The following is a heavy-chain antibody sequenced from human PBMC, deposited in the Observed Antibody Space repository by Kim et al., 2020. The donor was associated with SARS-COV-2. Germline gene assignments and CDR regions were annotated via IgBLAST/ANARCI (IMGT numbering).Heavy chain of an antibody. Sequence: ASVKVSCKASGYTFTSYGISWVRQAPGQGLEWMGWISAYNGNTNYAQKLQGRVTMTTDTSTSTAYMELRSLRSDDTAVYYCARDHKFSSSGYYSRFDYWGQGTLVTVSS. CDR2: ISAYNGNT. D-gene: IGHD3-22*01. CDR3: ARDHKFSSSGYYSRFDY. J-gene: IGHJ4*02. V-gene: IGHV1-18*04. CDR1: GYTFTSYG.